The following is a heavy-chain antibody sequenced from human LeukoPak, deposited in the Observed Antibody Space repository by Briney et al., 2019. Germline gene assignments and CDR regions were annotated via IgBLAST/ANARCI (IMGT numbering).Heavy chain of an antibody. CDR3: AREGKSDGYSYGGLDY. J-gene: IGHJ4*02. Sequence: SETLSLTCTVSGGSIRNYYWSWIRQPPGEGLEWIGFIYYSGSTNYNPSLKGRVTISVDTSKNQFSLKLSSVTAADTAVYFCAREGKSDGYSYGGLDYWGQGTLVTVSS. D-gene: IGHD5-18*01. CDR1: GGSIRNYY. V-gene: IGHV4-59*01. CDR2: IYYSGST.